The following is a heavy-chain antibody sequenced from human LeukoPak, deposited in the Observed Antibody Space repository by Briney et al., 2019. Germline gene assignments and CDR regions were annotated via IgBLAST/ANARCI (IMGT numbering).Heavy chain of an antibody. J-gene: IGHJ5*02. CDR1: GYTFSSYH. Sequence: ASVKVSCKASGYTFSSYHIHWVRQAPGQGLEWMGRINPSFNPGVDVTSYARKFQGRITMTRDISTNTVYMELSSLTSEDTAVYYCAMAGSLDNWFDPWGQGTLVTVSS. V-gene: IGHV1-46*01. D-gene: IGHD3-10*01. CDR3: AMAGSLDNWFDP. CDR2: INPSFNPGVDVT.